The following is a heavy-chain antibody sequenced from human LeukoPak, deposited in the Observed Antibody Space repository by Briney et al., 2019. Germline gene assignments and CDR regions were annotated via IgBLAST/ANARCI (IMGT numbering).Heavy chain of an antibody. CDR3: AREAGQGIAVAYFDY. V-gene: IGHV3-23*01. Sequence: PGGSLRLSCAASGFTFSSYVMSWVRQAPGKGLEWVSAISGSGGSTNYADSVKGRFTVSRDNSKNTLYLQMNSLRAEDTAVYYCAREAGQGIAVAYFDYWGQGTLVTVSS. CDR1: GFTFSSYV. D-gene: IGHD6-19*01. J-gene: IGHJ4*02. CDR2: ISGSGGST.